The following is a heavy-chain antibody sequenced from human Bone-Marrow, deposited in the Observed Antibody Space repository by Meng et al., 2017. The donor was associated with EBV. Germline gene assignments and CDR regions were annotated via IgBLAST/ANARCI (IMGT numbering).Heavy chain of an antibody. CDR1: GYTFTSYG. V-gene: IGHV1-18*01. CDR3: ARDHGLEWPADY. CDR2: ISAYNGNT. D-gene: IGHD3-3*01. Sequence: QVQRVQSGAEMTKPAASVQVSCKASGYTFTSYGISWVRQAPGQGLEWMGWISAYNGNTNYAQKLQGRVTMTTDTSTSTAYMELRSLRSDDTAVYYCARDHGLEWPADYWGQGTLVTVSS. J-gene: IGHJ4*02.